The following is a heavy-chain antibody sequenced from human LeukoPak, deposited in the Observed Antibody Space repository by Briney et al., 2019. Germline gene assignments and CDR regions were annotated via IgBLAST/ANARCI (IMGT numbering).Heavy chain of an antibody. Sequence: PGRSLRLSCAASGFTFYDYAMHWVRQAPGKGLEWVSGISWNSGSIGYADSVKGRFTISRDNAKNSLYLQMNSLRAEDMALYYCAKGGGSSPDQHEYFQHWGQGTLVTVSS. CDR2: ISWNSGSI. D-gene: IGHD2-15*01. CDR1: GFTFYDYA. CDR3: AKGGGSSPDQHEYFQH. V-gene: IGHV3-9*03. J-gene: IGHJ1*01.